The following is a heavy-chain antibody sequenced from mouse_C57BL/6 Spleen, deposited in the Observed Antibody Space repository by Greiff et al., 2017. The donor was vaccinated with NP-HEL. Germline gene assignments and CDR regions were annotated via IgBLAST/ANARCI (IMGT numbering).Heavy chain of an antibody. CDR2: IYPGDGDT. Sequence: LVESGPELVKPGASVKISCKASGYAFSSSWMNWVKQRPGKGLEWIGRIYPGDGDTNYNGKFKGKATLTADKSSSTAYMQLSSLTSEDSAVYFCARFGTTVVATRAMDYWGQGTSVTVSS. J-gene: IGHJ4*01. CDR3: ARFGTTVVATRAMDY. CDR1: GYAFSSSW. D-gene: IGHD1-1*01. V-gene: IGHV1-82*01.